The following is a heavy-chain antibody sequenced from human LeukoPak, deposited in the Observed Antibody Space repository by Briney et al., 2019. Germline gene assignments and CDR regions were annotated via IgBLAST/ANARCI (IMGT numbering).Heavy chain of an antibody. CDR1: GFTFSSYS. V-gene: IGHV3-21*04. Sequence: KTGGSLRLSCAASGFTFSSYSMNWVRQAPGKGLEWVSSISSSSSYIYYADSVKGRFTISRDNSKNTLYLQMNSLRAEDTAVYYCAKAVAVAGTDYFDYWGQGTLVTVSS. CDR3: AKAVAVAGTDYFDY. CDR2: ISSSSSYI. D-gene: IGHD6-19*01. J-gene: IGHJ4*02.